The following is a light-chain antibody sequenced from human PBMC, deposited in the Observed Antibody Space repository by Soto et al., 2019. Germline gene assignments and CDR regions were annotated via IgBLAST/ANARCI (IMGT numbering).Light chain of an antibody. CDR1: QSVSSN. J-gene: IGKJ1*01. CDR3: QQYGSSPRT. V-gene: IGKV3-15*01. Sequence: EVVMTQSPATLSVSLGDRATLSCRASQSVSSNLAWYQQKPGQAPRLLIYGASTRATGIPARFSGSGSGTEFTLTISSLQSEDFAVYYCQQYGSSPRTFGQGTKVDIK. CDR2: GAS.